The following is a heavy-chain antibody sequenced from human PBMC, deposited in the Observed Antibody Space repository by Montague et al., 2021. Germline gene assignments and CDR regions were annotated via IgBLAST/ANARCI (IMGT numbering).Heavy chain of an antibody. CDR3: ARRCYGDPQTDPEPANCDLDV. D-gene: IGHD1-14*01. J-gene: IGHJ6*02. CDR2: MFYRGNT. CDR1: GVSIGEKSFY. V-gene: IGHV4-39*01. Sequence: SETLSLTCSVSGVSIGEKSFYWGWVRQAPRRGLEWIGHMFYRGNTYYNPSLQSRVSISVDTSKNQFSLTLTSVTASDTAVYYCARRCYGDPQTDPEPANCDLDVWGQGTSVTVSS.